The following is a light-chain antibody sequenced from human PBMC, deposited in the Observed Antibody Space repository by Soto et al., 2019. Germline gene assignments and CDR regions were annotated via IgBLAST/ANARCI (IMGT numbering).Light chain of an antibody. CDR1: SSDVGGYNY. CDR3: RSYAGSNNFF. CDR2: EVS. Sequence: QSVLTQPPSASGSPGQSVTISCTGTSSDVGGYNYVSWYQQHPGKAPKLMIYEVSKRPSGVPDRFSGYKSGNTASLTVSGLQAEDEADYYCRSYAGSNNFFFGTGTKLTVL. J-gene: IGLJ1*01. V-gene: IGLV2-8*01.